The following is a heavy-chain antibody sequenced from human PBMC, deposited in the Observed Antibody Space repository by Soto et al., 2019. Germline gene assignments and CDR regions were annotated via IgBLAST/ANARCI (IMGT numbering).Heavy chain of an antibody. D-gene: IGHD3-3*01. CDR3: ARTYYDFWSGYWRWFDP. J-gene: IGHJ5*02. CDR1: GGSISGYY. CDR2: IYYSGST. Sequence: QVQLQESGPGLVKPSETLSLTCTVSGGSISGYYWSWIRQPPGKGLEWIGYIYYSGSTNYNPSLKRRVTISIDTSKTQFSLKLSSVTAADTAVYYCARTYYDFWSGYWRWFDPWGQGTLVTVSS. V-gene: IGHV4-59*01.